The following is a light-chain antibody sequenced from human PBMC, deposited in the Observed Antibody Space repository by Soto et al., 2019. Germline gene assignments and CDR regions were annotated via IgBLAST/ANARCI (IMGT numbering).Light chain of an antibody. CDR1: QSVDAY. J-gene: IGKJ1*01. CDR2: DAS. CDR3: QQRSHWAPT. V-gene: IGKV3-11*01. Sequence: EIVLTQSPATLSLSPGDRATLSCRASQSVDAYLAWYQQRPGQAPRLLMFDASNRATGTPTRFSGRGSGTELPPTLRSLEPENFAIYYCQQRSHWAPTFGQGNQVENK.